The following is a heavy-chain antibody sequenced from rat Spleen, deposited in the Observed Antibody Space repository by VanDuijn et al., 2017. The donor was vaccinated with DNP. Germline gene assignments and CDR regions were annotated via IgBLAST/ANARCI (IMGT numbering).Heavy chain of an antibody. CDR2: ISTSGSRT. Sequence: EVQLVESGGGLVQPGRSLKLSCAASGFTFNKYGMAWVRQAPTKGLEWVATISTSGSRTYYPDSVKGRFTISRDNAKSSLYLQMNSLKSEDTATYYCARQDYGGPPSGFDYWGQGVMVTVSS. V-gene: IGHV5-29*01. D-gene: IGHD1-11*01. J-gene: IGHJ2*01. CDR3: ARQDYGGPPSGFDY. CDR1: GFTFNKYG.